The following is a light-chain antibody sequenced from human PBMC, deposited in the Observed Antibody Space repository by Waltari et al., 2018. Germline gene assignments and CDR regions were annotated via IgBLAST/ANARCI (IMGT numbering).Light chain of an antibody. CDR3: QQSYSTPRLT. Sequence: DIQMTQSPSSLSASVGDRVTINCRASQSISSYLNWYQQKPGKAPNLLIYAASSLQSGVPSRFSGSGSGTDFTLTISSLPPEDFATYYCQQSYSTPRLTFGGGTKVEIK. CDR1: QSISSY. CDR2: AAS. J-gene: IGKJ4*01. V-gene: IGKV1-39*01.